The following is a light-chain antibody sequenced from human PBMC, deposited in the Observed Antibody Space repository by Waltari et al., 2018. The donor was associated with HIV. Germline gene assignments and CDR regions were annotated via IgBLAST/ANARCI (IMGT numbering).Light chain of an antibody. CDR2: GAS. CDR1: QSVSNN. J-gene: IGKJ5*01. V-gene: IGKV3-15*01. Sequence: IVMTQSPPTLSVSPGERATLSCRASQSVSNNLAWYQQKPGQAPRLLIYGASTRATGVPARFSGSGSGTEFTLTISSLQSEDFAVYYCQQYNNWPPITLGQGTRLEIK. CDR3: QQYNNWPPIT.